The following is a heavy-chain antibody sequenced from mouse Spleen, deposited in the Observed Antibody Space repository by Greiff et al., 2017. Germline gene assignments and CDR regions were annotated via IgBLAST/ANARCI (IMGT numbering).Heavy chain of an antibody. CDR3: ARHEGYGNFPWFAY. J-gene: IGHJ3*01. D-gene: IGHD2-10*02. V-gene: IGHV1-62-2*01. CDR2: VYPGSGSI. Sequence: QVHVKQSGAELVKPGASVKLSCKASGYTFTEYTIHWVKQRSGQGLEWIGWVYPGSGSIKYNEKFKDKATLTADKSSSTVYMELSRLTSEDSAVYFCARHEGYGNFPWFAYWGQGTLVTVSA. CDR1: GYTFTEYT.